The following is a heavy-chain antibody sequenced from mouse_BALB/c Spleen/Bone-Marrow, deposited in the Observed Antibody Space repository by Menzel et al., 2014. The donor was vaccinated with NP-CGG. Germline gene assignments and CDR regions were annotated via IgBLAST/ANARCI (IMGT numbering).Heavy chain of an antibody. D-gene: IGHD3-2*01. CDR2: INPYNGGT. J-gene: IGHJ4*01. Sequence: VQLQQSGPELVKPGASMKVSCKASGYSFTGYTMNWVKQSHGKNLEWIGLINPYNGGTSYNQKFKGKATLTVDKSSSTAYMELLSLTSEDSAVYYCARGQLGLKYYAMDYWGQGTSVTVSS. V-gene: IGHV1S135*01. CDR1: GYSFTGYT. CDR3: ARGQLGLKYYAMDY.